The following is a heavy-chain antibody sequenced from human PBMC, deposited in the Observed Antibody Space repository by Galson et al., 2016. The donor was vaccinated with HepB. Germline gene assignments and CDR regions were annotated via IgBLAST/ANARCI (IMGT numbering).Heavy chain of an antibody. CDR2: INPNSGGT. CDR1: GYSFSGYY. V-gene: IGHV1-2*02. D-gene: IGHD2-15*01. Sequence: SVKVSCKASGYSFSGYYMHWVRQAPGQGLEWMGWINPNSGGTSYAQKFQGRVAMTRDTSINTAYMDLSRLKSDDTAVCYCARDMRSPSGFDYWGQGTLVTVSS. CDR3: ARDMRSPSGFDY. J-gene: IGHJ4*02.